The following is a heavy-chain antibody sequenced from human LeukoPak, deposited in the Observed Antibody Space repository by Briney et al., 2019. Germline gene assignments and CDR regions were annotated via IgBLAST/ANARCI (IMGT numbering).Heavy chain of an antibody. Sequence: SVKVSCKASGGTFSSYAISWVRQAPGQGLVWMGGIIPIFGTANYAQKFQGRVTITADKSTSTAYMELSSLRSEDTAVYYCAADYYYYMDVWGKGTTVTVSS. CDR3: AADYYYYMDV. J-gene: IGHJ6*03. CDR1: GGTFSSYA. CDR2: IIPIFGTA. V-gene: IGHV1-69*06.